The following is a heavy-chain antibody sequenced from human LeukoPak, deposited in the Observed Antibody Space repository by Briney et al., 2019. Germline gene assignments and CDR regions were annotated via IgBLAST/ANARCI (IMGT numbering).Heavy chain of an antibody. CDR1: GFTFRNYV. Sequence: GGSLGLSCAASGFTFRNYVIHWVRQAPGKGLEWVAVTSSDLNVQLYADSVKGRFTISRDNSRSTLYLQMNSLRPEDTAIYYCAREGYYGSGSPPSLYFDYWGQGTLVTVSS. J-gene: IGHJ4*02. CDR2: TSSDLNVQ. V-gene: IGHV3-30-3*01. D-gene: IGHD3-10*01. CDR3: AREGYYGSGSPPSLYFDY.